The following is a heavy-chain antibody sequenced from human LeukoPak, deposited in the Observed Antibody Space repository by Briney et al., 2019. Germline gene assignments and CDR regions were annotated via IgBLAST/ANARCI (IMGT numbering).Heavy chain of an antibody. D-gene: IGHD6-19*01. Sequence: GGSLRLSCAASGFTLSSYWVHWVRQDPGKGLVWVSRISIDGSSTSYADSVKGRFTISRDNAKNTVYLQMNSLRAEGTAVYYCARGFNSSGWASVDYWGQGTLVTVSS. CDR2: ISIDGSST. CDR1: GFTLSSYW. CDR3: ARGFNSSGWASVDY. V-gene: IGHV3-74*01. J-gene: IGHJ4*02.